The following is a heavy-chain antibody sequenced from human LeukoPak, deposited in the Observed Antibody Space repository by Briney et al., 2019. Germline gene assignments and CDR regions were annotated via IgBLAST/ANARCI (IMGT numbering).Heavy chain of an antibody. Sequence: SETLSLTCTVSGGSISSYYWSWIWQPPGKGLEWIGYIYYSGSTNYNPSLKSRVTISVDTSKNQFSLKLSSVTAADTAVYYCARDPGLLGMDVWGQGTTVTVSS. V-gene: IGHV4-59*01. CDR2: IYYSGST. CDR3: ARDPGLLGMDV. D-gene: IGHD2-15*01. J-gene: IGHJ6*02. CDR1: GGSISSYY.